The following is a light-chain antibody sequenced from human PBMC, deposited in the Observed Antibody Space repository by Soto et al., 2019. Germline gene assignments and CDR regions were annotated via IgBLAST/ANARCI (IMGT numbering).Light chain of an antibody. CDR2: KVT. CDR3: SSSTDISNSV. J-gene: IGLJ1*01. CDR1: SSDLAIYNY. V-gene: IGLV2-14*01. Sequence: QSVLTQPVSVSGSPGQANTISCPGTSSDLAIYNYVSWYHQPPGKGPKLMIYKVTNRPSGVSNRFSGSRSGNTASHTCLLLQDEHEADYYCSSSTDISNSVFRAGT.